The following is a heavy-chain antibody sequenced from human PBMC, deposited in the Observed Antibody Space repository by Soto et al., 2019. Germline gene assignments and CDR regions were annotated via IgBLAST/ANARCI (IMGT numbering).Heavy chain of an antibody. CDR3: ARDGSTVTTNYHYAMDV. CDR2: IHSGGSRI. Sequence: SVRLSCAASGFTFSTYHMNWVRQAPWKGLEWVSYIHSGGSRIYYADSVKGRFTISRDNAKNSLYLQMNSLRAEDTAVYYCARDGSTVTTNYHYAMDVWGQGTTVTVSS. D-gene: IGHD4-17*01. J-gene: IGHJ6*02. V-gene: IGHV3-48*03. CDR1: GFTFSTYH.